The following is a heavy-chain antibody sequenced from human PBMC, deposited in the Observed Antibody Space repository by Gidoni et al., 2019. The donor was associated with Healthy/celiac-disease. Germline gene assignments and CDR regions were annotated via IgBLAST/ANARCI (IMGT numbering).Heavy chain of an antibody. V-gene: IGHV4-30-2*01. CDR1: GGSISSGGYS. Sequence: QLQLQESGSGLVKPSQTLSLTCAVSGGSISSGGYSWSWIRQPPGKGLEWIGYIYHSGSTYYNPSLKSRVTISVDRSKNQFSLKLSSVTAADTAVYYCASLRGYSYGYFDYWGQGTLVTVSS. D-gene: IGHD5-18*01. CDR2: IYHSGST. CDR3: ASLRGYSYGYFDY. J-gene: IGHJ4*02.